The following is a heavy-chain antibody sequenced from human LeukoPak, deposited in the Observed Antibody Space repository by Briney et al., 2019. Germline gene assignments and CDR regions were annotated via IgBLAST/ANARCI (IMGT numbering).Heavy chain of an antibody. CDR1: GFTFSSYA. CDR3: ARVGVWGIVVVIADAFDI. J-gene: IGHJ3*02. V-gene: IGHV3-7*01. D-gene: IGHD3-22*01. CDR2: IKQDGSEK. Sequence: GGSLRLSCAASGFTFSSYAMSWVRQAPGKGLEWVANIKQDGSEKYYVDSVKGRFTISRDNAKNSLYLQMNSLRAEDTAVYYCARVGVWGIVVVIADAFDIWGQGTMVTVSS.